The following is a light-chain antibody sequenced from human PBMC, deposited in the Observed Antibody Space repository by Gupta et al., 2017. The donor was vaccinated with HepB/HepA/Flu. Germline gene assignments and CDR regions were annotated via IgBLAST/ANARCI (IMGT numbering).Light chain of an antibody. CDR1: SSDVGAYNY. CDR2: DVT. CDR3: SSYTSSDTYD. Sequence: QSALTQPASVSGSPGQSITISCTGTSSDVGAYNYVSWYQQHPGKAPKLMIYDVTNRPSGVSNRFSGSKSGNTASLAISGLQAEDEADYYCSSYTSSDTYDFGTGTRVTVL. V-gene: IGLV2-14*03. J-gene: IGLJ1*01.